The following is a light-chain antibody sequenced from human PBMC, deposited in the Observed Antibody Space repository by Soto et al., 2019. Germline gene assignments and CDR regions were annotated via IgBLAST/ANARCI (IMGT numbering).Light chain of an antibody. CDR3: AAWDDSLSGVV. CDR2: RNN. V-gene: IGLV1-47*01. J-gene: IGLJ2*01. CDR1: SSNIGSNY. Sequence: QSVLTQPPSASGTPGQRVTIPCSGSSSNIGSNYVYWYQQLPGTAPKLLIYRNNQRPSGVPDRFSGSKSGTSASLAISGLRSEDEADYYCAAWDDSLSGVVFGGGTKLTV.